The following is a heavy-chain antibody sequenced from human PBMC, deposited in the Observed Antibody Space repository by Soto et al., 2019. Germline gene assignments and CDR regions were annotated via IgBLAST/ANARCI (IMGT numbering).Heavy chain of an antibody. CDR1: GYTFTSYA. D-gene: IGHD3-3*01. J-gene: IGHJ3*02. CDR3: ARAYYDFWSGFRGAFDI. V-gene: IGHV1-3*01. Sequence: ASVKVSCKASGYTFTSYAMHWVRQAPGQRLEWMGWINAGNGNTKYSQKFQGRVTITRDTSASTAYMELSSLRSEDTAVYYCARAYYDFWSGFRGAFDIWGQGTMVTVSS. CDR2: INAGNGNT.